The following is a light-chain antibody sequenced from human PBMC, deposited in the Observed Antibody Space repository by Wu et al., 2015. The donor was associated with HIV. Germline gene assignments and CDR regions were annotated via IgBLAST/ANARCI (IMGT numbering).Light chain of an antibody. CDR2: DAS. Sequence: EIVLTQSPATLSLSPGERATLSCGASQSVSRNYVAWYQQKPGLAPRVLIYDASSRATGIPDRFSGSGSGTDFTLTISRLEPEDFALYYCQQYGSSPIFTFG. CDR1: QSVSRNY. J-gene: IGKJ3*01. V-gene: IGKV3D-20*01. CDR3: QQYGSSPIFT.